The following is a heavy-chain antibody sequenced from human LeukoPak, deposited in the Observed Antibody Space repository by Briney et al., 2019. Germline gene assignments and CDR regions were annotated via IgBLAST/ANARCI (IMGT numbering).Heavy chain of an antibody. J-gene: IGHJ4*02. CDR2: ISAYNGNT. Sequence: ASVKVSCKASGYTFTSYGISWVRQAPGQGLEWMGWISAYNGNTNYAQKLQGRVTMTTDTSTSTAYTELSSLRSEDTAVYYCARDLELLDYWGQGTLVTVSS. V-gene: IGHV1-18*01. CDR1: GYTFTSYG. D-gene: IGHD1-7*01. CDR3: ARDLELLDY.